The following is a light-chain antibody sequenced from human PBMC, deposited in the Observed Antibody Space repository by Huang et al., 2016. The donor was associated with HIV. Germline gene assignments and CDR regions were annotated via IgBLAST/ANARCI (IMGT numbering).Light chain of an antibody. J-gene: IGKJ1*01. CDR3: QQYYNWPWT. V-gene: IGKV3-15*01. Sequence: EIVMTQSPATLSVSPGEGATLSCRASQYVGTSLAWYQQKPGQSPRLVIHSVSTRATGFPARFSGSGSRTEFTLTITSLQSEDCALYYCQQYYNWPWTFGLGTKVEI. CDR1: QYVGTS. CDR2: SVS.